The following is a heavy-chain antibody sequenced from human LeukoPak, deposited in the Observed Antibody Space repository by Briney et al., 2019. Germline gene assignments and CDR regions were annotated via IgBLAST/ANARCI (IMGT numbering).Heavy chain of an antibody. J-gene: IGHJ4*02. CDR2: INPNCCGN. CDR3: ARDLVLGYSGYNLVY. D-gene: IGHD5-12*01. Sequence: SSVKASCKASGYTFTGYYIYWMRQAPGQGLEWMGWINPNCCGNNSAQKFQDRVTMARDPSISTAYMELSMLRAVYTAVYYCARDLVLGYSGYNLVYWAQGTLVTVSS. CDR1: GYTFTGYY. V-gene: IGHV1-2*02.